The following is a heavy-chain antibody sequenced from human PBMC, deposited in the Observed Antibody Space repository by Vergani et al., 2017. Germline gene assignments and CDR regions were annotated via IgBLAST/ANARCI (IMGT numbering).Heavy chain of an antibody. D-gene: IGHD3-16*01. CDR3: ASGKYYSDSTSHFRGRYFDV. Sequence: QMQLQKSGQGLVKPPETLSLTCTASGDSITRGSTYWGWIGQPPGKGREWIGSINNSGNADSSSSLKSRVTISADTSKNQFSLRLTSVTAADTAVYYCASGKYYSDSTSHFRGRYFDVWGRGTLVTVPS. CDR1: GDSITRGSTY. CDR2: INNSGNA. V-gene: IGHV4-39*01. J-gene: IGHJ2*01.